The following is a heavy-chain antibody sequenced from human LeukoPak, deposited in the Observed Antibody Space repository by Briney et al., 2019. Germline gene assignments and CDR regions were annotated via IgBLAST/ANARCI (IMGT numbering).Heavy chain of an antibody. D-gene: IGHD6-19*01. V-gene: IGHV4-59*01. CDR2: IYYSGST. Sequence: PSETLSLTCTVSGGAITRYHWSWIRQPPGKGLEWIGYIYYSGSTNYNPSLKSRVTISVDTSKNQFSLKLSSVTAADTAVYYCARVLPGIAVAGRGYYFDYWGQGTLVTVSS. CDR3: ARVLPGIAVAGRGYYFDY. CDR1: GGAITRYH. J-gene: IGHJ4*02.